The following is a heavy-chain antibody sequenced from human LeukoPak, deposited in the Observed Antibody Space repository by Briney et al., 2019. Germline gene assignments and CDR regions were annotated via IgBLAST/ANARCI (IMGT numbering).Heavy chain of an antibody. CDR2: ISSSGDTI. J-gene: IGHJ6*03. V-gene: IGHV3-48*03. Sequence: PGGSLRLSCAASGFTLSSFEMNWVRQAPGKGLEWISYISSSGDTIYYAESVRGRFTISRDNAKNLVYLQMNSLRAEDTAVYYCARDMSDYYYYYYMDVWGKGTTVTVSS. CDR1: GFTLSSFE. CDR3: ARDMSDYYYYYYMDV. D-gene: IGHD3-10*02.